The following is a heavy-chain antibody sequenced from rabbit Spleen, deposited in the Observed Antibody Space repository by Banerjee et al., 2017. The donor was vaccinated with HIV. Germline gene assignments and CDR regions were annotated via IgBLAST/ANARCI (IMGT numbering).Heavy chain of an antibody. Sequence: QEQLVESGGGLVQPGGSLKLSCKASGFDFSSYGVSWVRQAPGKGLEWIACIYTGSSGYTDYASWAKGRFTISRTSSTTVTLRMTSLTAADTATYFCARDLPTVVGWNLSLWGQGTLVTVS. CDR3: ARDLPTVVGWNLSL. D-gene: IGHD1-1*01. V-gene: IGHV1S45*01. J-gene: IGHJ3*01. CDR1: GFDFSSYG. CDR2: IYTGSSGYT.